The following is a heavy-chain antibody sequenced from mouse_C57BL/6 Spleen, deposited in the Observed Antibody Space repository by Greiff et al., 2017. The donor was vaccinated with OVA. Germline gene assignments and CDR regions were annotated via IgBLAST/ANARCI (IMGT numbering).Heavy chain of an antibody. J-gene: IGHJ1*03. CDR1: GFTFSDAW. CDR3: TREPGNYGYFDV. V-gene: IGHV6-6*01. CDR2: IRNKANNHAT. Sequence: EVKLMESGGGLVQPGGSMKLSCAASGFTFSDAWMDWVRQSPEKGLEWVAEIRNKANNHATYYAESVKGRFTISRDYSKSSVYLQMNIFRAEYTGIYYSTREPGNYGYFDVWGTGTTVTVSS. D-gene: IGHD2-1*01.